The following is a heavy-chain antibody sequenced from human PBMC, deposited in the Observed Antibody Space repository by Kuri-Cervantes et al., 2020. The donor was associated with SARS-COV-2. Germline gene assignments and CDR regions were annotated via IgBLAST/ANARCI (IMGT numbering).Heavy chain of an antibody. Sequence: AAVQVSCKASGYTFTSYAMKWVGQAPGQGVGWMGWINTNTGNPTYAQGFTGRFVFSLDTSVSTAYLQISCLKAEDTAGYYCARGGSPFDYWGQGTLVTVSS. CDR3: ARGGSPFDY. CDR2: INTNTGNP. D-gene: IGHD6-25*01. V-gene: IGHV7-4-1*02. CDR1: GYTFTSYA. J-gene: IGHJ4*02.